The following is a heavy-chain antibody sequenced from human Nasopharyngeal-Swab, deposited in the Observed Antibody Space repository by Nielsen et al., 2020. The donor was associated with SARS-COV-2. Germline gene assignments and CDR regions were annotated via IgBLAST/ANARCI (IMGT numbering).Heavy chain of an antibody. CDR2: ISSSSTYI. D-gene: IGHD4-23*01. CDR3: AHHYGGNTDHLDY. Sequence: GESLKISCAASGFTFSSYSMNWVRQAPGKGLEWVSSISSSSTYIYYADSLKGRFTISRDNAKNSLYLQMNSLRAEDTAVYYCAHHYGGNTDHLDYWGQGTLVTVSS. V-gene: IGHV3-21*01. J-gene: IGHJ4*02. CDR1: GFTFSSYS.